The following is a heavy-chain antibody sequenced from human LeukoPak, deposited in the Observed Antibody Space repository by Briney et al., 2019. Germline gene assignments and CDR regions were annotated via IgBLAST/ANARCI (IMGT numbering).Heavy chain of an antibody. D-gene: IGHD1-26*01. V-gene: IGHV3-74*01. J-gene: IGHJ4*02. CDR2: INEDGSTT. CDR3: VRDLGGRSGH. CDR1: GFTFSSNW. Sequence: TGGSLRLSCAASGFTFSSNWMHRVRQAPGKGLVWVSRINEDGSTTNYADSVKGRSTIFRDNAKNTLYLQMNSLRAEDTAVYCCVRDLGGRSGHWGQGTLVTVSS.